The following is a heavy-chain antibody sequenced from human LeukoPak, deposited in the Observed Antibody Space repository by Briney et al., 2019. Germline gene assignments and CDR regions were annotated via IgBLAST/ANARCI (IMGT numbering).Heavy chain of an antibody. CDR1: SGSFSGYY. CDR3: ARGYCTNGVCYRIRYMDV. CDR2: INHSGST. Sequence: PSETLSLTCSVYSGSFSGYYWSWIRQPPGKGLEWIGEINHSGSTNYNPSLKSRVTISVDTSKNQFSLKLSSVTAADTAVYYCARGYCTNGVCYRIRYMDVWGKGTTVTVSS. J-gene: IGHJ6*03. V-gene: IGHV4-34*01. D-gene: IGHD2-8*01.